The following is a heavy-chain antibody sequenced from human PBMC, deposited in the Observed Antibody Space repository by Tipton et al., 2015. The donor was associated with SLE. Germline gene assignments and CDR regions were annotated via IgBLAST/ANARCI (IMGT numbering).Heavy chain of an antibody. D-gene: IGHD3-3*01. CDR2: IYYSGNT. CDR1: GGSISSYY. V-gene: IGHV4-59*01. J-gene: IGHJ2*01. Sequence: PSLTCTVSGGSISSYYWSWIRLPPGKGLEWIGCIYYSGNTNYNPSLKSRVTISVDTSKNQFSLNLSSVTAADTAVYYCARDLSGAHYDLWGRGTLVTVSS. CDR3: ARDLSGAHYDL.